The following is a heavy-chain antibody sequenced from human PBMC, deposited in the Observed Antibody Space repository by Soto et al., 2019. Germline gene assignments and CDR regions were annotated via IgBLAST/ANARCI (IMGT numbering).Heavy chain of an antibody. D-gene: IGHD3-10*01. V-gene: IGHV1-2*02. CDR1: GYSFTDFY. J-gene: IGHJ4*02. Sequence: QVHLVQSGAEVKKPGASVKVSCKASGYSFTDFYMHWVRQAPGQGLEWLGWINPNTGDTDYAQICQGRVSLTRDTSTSTAYMEMTRLTSDDTAVYYCAKDPPRGVQLVVGDFWGQGTLVTVSS. CDR3: AKDPPRGVQLVVGDF. CDR2: INPNTGDT.